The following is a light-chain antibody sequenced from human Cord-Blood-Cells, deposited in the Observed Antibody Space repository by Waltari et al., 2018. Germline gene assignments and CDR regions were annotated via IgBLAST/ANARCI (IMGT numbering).Light chain of an antibody. Sequence: QSVLTQPPSVSGAPGQRVTISCTGSSSNIGAGYDVHWYQQLPGTAPKLLIYGNSTRPSGVPDRFAGSKSGTSASLAITGLQAEDEADYYCQSYDSSLSGLGVFGGGTKLTVL. CDR3: QSYDSSLSGLGV. CDR1: SSNIGAGYD. CDR2: GNS. V-gene: IGLV1-40*01. J-gene: IGLJ2*01.